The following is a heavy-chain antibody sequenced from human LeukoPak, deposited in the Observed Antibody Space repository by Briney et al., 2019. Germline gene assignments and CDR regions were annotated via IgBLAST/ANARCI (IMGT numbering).Heavy chain of an antibody. CDR2: ISAYNGNT. Sequence: ASVKVSCKASGYTFTSYGISWVRQAPGQGLEWMGWISAYNGNTNYAQKLQGRVTMTTDTSTSTAYMELRSLRSEDTAVYYCAKIPRPIVLVVAAHFDYWGQGTLVTVSS. V-gene: IGHV1-18*01. J-gene: IGHJ4*02. D-gene: IGHD2-15*01. CDR3: AKIPRPIVLVVAAHFDY. CDR1: GYTFTSYG.